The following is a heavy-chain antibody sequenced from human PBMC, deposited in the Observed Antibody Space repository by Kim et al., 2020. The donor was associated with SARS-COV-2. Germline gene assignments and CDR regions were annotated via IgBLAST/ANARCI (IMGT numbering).Heavy chain of an antibody. J-gene: IGHJ6*02. D-gene: IGHD3-10*01. Sequence: YADSVKGRFTISRDNSKNTLYLQMNSLRAEDTAVYYCASRQRGYYYGMDVWGQGTTVTVSS. CDR3: ASRQRGYYYGMDV. V-gene: IGHV3-53*01.